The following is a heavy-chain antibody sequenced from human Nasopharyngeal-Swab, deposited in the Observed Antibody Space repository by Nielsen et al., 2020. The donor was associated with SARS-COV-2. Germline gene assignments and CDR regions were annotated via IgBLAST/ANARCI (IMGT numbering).Heavy chain of an antibody. V-gene: IGHV3-74*01. CDR2: MNPGGSGT. J-gene: IGHJ6*02. D-gene: IGHD1-14*01. CDR1: GFNFSTQW. CDR3: ARGGFRYGLDV. Sequence: GGSLRLSCAASGFNFSTQWMDWVRQAPGKGLVLVSQMNPGGSGTGYPDSVKGRFTISRDNAKNTLYLQMNGLRVDDTAVYYCARGGFRYGLDVWGQGNTVTVSS.